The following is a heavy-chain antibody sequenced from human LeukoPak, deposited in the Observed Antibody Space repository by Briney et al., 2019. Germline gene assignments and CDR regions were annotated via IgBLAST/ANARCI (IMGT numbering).Heavy chain of an antibody. CDR2: ISTSSTYI. D-gene: IGHD1-26*01. CDR3: AKDLRGSYGYYFDY. Sequence: GGSLRLSCAASGFTFSNYGMNWVRQAPGKGLEWVSSISTSSTYIFYADSVKGRFTISRDNSKNTLYLQMNSLRAEDTAVYYCAKDLRGSYGYYFDYWGQGTLVTVSS. J-gene: IGHJ4*02. V-gene: IGHV3-21*01. CDR1: GFTFSNYG.